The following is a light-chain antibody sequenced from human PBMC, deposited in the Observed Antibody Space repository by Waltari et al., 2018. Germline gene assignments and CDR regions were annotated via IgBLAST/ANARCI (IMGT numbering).Light chain of an antibody. CDR2: GAS. CDR1: QSISGSY. J-gene: IGKJ1*01. V-gene: IGKV3-20*01. CDR3: QQYDTAPRT. Sequence: PGERATLSCRASQSISGSYLAWYQQKPGQAPRLLIFGASIRGTGIPDKYSGSGSETDFTLNISRLDPEDSAVYYCQQYDTAPRTFGPGTKVEI.